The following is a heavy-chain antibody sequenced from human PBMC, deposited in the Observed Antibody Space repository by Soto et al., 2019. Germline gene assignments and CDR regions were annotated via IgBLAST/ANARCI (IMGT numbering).Heavy chain of an antibody. J-gene: IGHJ4*02. Sequence: GGSLRLSCAASGFTFSSYSMNWVRQAPGKGLEWVSSISSSSSYIYYADSVKGRFTISRDNAKNSLYLQMSSLRAEDTAVYYCARDLRGYCSSTSCPFDYWGQETLVTVSS. CDR1: GFTFSSYS. CDR3: ARDLRGYCSSTSCPFDY. D-gene: IGHD2-2*01. CDR2: ISSSSSYI. V-gene: IGHV3-21*01.